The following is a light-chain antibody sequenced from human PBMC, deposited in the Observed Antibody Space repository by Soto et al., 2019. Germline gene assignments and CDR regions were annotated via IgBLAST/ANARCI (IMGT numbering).Light chain of an antibody. CDR1: NSDVGGYDY. CDR3: SSYTRSNTFPYV. Sequence: QSVLTQPASVSGSPGQSITISCFGTNSDVGGYDYVSWYQQYPGKAPKLMIYDVNNRPSGVSNRFFGSKSGNTASLTISGLQAEDEADYYCSSYTRSNTFPYVFGTGTKLTVL. J-gene: IGLJ1*01. V-gene: IGLV2-14*03. CDR2: DVN.